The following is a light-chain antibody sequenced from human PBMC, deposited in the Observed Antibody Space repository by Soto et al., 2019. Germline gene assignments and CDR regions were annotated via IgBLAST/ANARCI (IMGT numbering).Light chain of an antibody. CDR3: QQYNGYYT. Sequence: DIQVTQSPSTLSASVGDRVTITCRASQSTSSWLAWYQQKPGKAPKLLIYKASSLESGVPSRFSGSGSGTEFTLTISSLQPDDFATYYCQQYNGYYTFGQGTKLEIK. CDR2: KAS. CDR1: QSTSSW. J-gene: IGKJ2*01. V-gene: IGKV1-5*03.